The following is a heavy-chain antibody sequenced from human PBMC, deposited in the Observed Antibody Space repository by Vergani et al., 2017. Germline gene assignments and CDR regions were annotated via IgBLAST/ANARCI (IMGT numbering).Heavy chain of an antibody. Sequence: QVQLVQSGAEVKKPGASVKVSCKASGYTFIGYYMHWVRQAPGQGLEWLGWINPNSGSTNYAKKFQGRGTMTRATSISRAYMELSRLRSDDTAVYYCSRDFVTTRFRWMDRWGEGTLVTVSS. CDR3: SRDFVTTRFRWMDR. CDR2: INPNSGST. V-gene: IGHV1-2*02. J-gene: IGHJ4*01. D-gene: IGHD3-10*01. CDR1: GYTFIGYY.